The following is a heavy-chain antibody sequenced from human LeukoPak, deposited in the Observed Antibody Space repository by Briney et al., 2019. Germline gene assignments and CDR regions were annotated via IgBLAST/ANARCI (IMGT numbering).Heavy chain of an antibody. D-gene: IGHD1-26*01. J-gene: IGHJ4*02. CDR2: ISSSSSYI. Sequence: GGSLRLSCAASGFTFSSYSMNWVRQAPGKGLEWVSSISSSSSYIYYADSVKGRFTISRDNAKNSLYLQMNSLRAEDTAVYHCARGLVGATSYFDYWGQGTLVTVSS. CDR1: GFTFSSYS. V-gene: IGHV3-21*01. CDR3: ARGLVGATSYFDY.